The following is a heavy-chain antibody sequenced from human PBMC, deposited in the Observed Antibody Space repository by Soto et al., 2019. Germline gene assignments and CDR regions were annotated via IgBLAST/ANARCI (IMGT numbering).Heavy chain of an antibody. V-gene: IGHV4-4*02. J-gene: IGHJ4*02. CDR2: IFHSGST. CDR3: ARFSIAEVGFFDY. CDR1: GDSITTPYW. D-gene: IGHD6-13*01. Sequence: QVQLQESGPGLVKPSGTLSLTCTVSGDSITTPYWWSWVRQPPGRGLEWIGEIFHSGSTNYSPSLRNRVTISVDKSKNQFSLNLTSVTAADTAMYYCARFSIAEVGFFDYWGLGALVTVSP.